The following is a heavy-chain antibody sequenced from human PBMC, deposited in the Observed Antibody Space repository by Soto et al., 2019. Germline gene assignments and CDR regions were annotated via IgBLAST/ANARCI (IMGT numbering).Heavy chain of an antibody. J-gene: IGHJ6*02. Sequence: LGESLKISCKFSGYNFGTTWIGWVRQMPGKGLEWMGIIYPGDSDTRYSPSFQGQVIISVDKSITTAYVQWSSLKASDTAMYYCASPGGPIHVWGQATMVTVSS. CDR1: GYNFGTTW. CDR2: IYPGDSDT. D-gene: IGHD2-2*02. CDR3: ASPGGPIHV. V-gene: IGHV5-51*01.